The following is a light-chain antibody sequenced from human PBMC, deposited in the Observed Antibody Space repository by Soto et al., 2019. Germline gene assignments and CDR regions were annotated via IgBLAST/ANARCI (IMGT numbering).Light chain of an antibody. Sequence: EIVLTQSPGTLSLSPGERGTLSCRASQSVNSNFLAWYQQKPGQAPRLLIYGASNRATGIPDRFSGSGSGTGFTLTISRLEPEDFAVYYCQQYASSPPTFGQGTKVDIK. J-gene: IGKJ1*01. CDR1: QSVNSNF. CDR3: QQYASSPPT. V-gene: IGKV3-20*01. CDR2: GAS.